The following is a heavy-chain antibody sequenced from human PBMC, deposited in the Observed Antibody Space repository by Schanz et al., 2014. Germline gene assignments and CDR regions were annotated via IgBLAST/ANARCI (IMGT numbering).Heavy chain of an antibody. V-gene: IGHV3-23*01. J-gene: IGHJ4*02. Sequence: EVQLLESGGGLVQPGGSLRLSCAASGFTFFGSFAMSWVRQAPGKGLEWVSGMSGSGSTADYADSVKGRFIISRDNSKNTLYLQVNSLRAEDTAVYYCAKHVRSLTGNDYWGQGTLVTVSS. CDR3: AKHVRSLTGNDY. D-gene: IGHD3-9*01. CDR2: MSGSGSTA. CDR1: GFTFFGSFA.